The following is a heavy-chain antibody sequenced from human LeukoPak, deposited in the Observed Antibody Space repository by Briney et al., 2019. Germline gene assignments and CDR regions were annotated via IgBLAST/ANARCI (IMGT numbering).Heavy chain of an antibody. CDR3: ARAGMYSSSWYYYYYYYMDV. CDR1: GYTFTGYY. V-gene: IGHV1-8*02. J-gene: IGHJ6*03. CDR2: MNPNSGNT. D-gene: IGHD6-13*01. Sequence: ASVKVSCKASGYTFTGYYIHWVRQAPGQGLEWMGWMNPNSGNTGYAQQFQGRVTMARNTSISTAYMELSSLRSDDTAVYYCARAGMYSSSWYYYYYYYMDVWGKGTTVTVSS.